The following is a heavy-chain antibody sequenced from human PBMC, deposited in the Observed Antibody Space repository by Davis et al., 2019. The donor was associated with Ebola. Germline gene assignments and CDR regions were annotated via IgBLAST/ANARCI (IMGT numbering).Heavy chain of an antibody. V-gene: IGHV1-24*01. D-gene: IGHD3-10*01. CDR3: ATDRRMVRGVIITGYYYYGMDV. J-gene: IGHJ6*02. CDR2: FDPEDGET. CDR1: GYTLTELS. Sequence: AASVKVSCKVSGYTLTELSMHWVRQAPGKGLEWMGGFDPEDGETIYAQKFQGRVTMTEDTSTDTAYMELSSLRSEDTAVYYCATDRRMVRGVIITGYYYYGMDVWGQGTTVTVSS.